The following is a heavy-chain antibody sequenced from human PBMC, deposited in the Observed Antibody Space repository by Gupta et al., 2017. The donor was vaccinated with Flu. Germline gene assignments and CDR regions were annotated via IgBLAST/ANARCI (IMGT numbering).Heavy chain of an antibody. Sequence: EVQLVESGGGLVQPGGSLRLSCAASGFTFSSYWMHWVRQAPGKGLVWVSRINSDGSSTSYADSVKGRFTISRDNAKNTLYLQMNSLRAEDTAVYYCARASKDYDFWSEGGMDVWGQGTTVTVSS. CDR2: INSDGSST. J-gene: IGHJ6*02. CDR3: ARASKDYDFWSEGGMDV. D-gene: IGHD3-3*01. CDR1: GFTFSSYW. V-gene: IGHV3-74*01.